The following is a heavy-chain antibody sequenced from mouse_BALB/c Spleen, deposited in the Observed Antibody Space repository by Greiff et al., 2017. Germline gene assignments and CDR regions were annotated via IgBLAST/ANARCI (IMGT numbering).Heavy chain of an antibody. D-gene: IGHD2-3*01. CDR1: GFTFSSFG. Sequence: EVKLMESGGGLVQPGGSRKLSCAASGFTFSSFGMHWVRQAPEKGLEWVAYISSGSSTIYYADTVKGRFTISRDNPKNTLFLQMTSLRSEDTAMYYCARWLLRAMDYWGQGTSVTVSS. J-gene: IGHJ4*01. V-gene: IGHV5-17*02. CDR2: ISSGSSTI. CDR3: ARWLLRAMDY.